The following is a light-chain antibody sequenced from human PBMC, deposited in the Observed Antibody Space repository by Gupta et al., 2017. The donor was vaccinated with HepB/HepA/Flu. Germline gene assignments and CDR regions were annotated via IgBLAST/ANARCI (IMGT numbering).Light chain of an antibody. Sequence: LTQSPGTLSFSPGERATLSCRASQSVSSSYLAWYQQKPGQAPRLLIYGASSRATGIPDRFSGSGSGTDFTLTISRLEPEDFAMYYCQQYGSSPAWTFGQGTKVEIK. CDR3: QQYGSSPAWT. CDR1: QSVSSSY. CDR2: GAS. J-gene: IGKJ1*01. V-gene: IGKV3-20*01.